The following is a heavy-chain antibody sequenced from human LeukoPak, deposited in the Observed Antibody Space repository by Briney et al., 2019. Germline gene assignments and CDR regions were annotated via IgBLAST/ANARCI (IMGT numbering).Heavy chain of an antibody. CDR3: ARSEYYYDSSGYYFDY. Sequence: SETLSLTCTVSGGSISSYHWSWIRQPAGKGLEWIGRIYTSGSTNYNPSLKSRVTMSVDTSKNQFSLKLSSVTAADTAVYYCARSEYYYDSSGYYFDYWGQGTLVTVSS. J-gene: IGHJ4*02. CDR1: GGSISSYH. D-gene: IGHD3-22*01. CDR2: IYTSGST. V-gene: IGHV4-4*07.